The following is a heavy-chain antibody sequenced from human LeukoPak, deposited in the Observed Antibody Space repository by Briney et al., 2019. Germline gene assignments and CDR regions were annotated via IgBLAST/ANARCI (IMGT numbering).Heavy chain of an antibody. CDR1: GGPINNYY. V-gene: IGHV4-4*09. Sequence: SETLSLTCTVSGGPINNYYWSWIRQPPGKGLEWIGYIYPSGGTNYNPSLMSRVSMSVDTSKNQFSLKVRSVTAADTAVYYCARRIVAGATNSHWFDPWGQGTLVTVYS. D-gene: IGHD2-21*01. CDR3: ARRIVAGATNSHWFDP. J-gene: IGHJ5*02. CDR2: IYPSGGT.